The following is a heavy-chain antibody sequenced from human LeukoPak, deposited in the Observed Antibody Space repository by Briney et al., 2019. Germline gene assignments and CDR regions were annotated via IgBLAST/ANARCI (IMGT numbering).Heavy chain of an antibody. J-gene: IGHJ4*02. Sequence: VASVKVSCKASGYTFTSFGISWVRQAPGQGLEWMGWISAYNGNTNYAQKLQGRATMTTDTSTSTAYMELRSLRSDDTAVYYCARYCSSTSCYTDYWGQGTLVTVSS. CDR2: ISAYNGNT. D-gene: IGHD2-2*02. CDR3: ARYCSSTSCYTDY. V-gene: IGHV1-18*01. CDR1: GYTFTSFG.